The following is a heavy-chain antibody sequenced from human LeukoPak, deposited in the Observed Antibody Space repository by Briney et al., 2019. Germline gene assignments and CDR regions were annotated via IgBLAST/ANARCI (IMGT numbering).Heavy chain of an antibody. J-gene: IGHJ5*02. D-gene: IGHD3-16*01. CDR3: AREAFPYYDYVWGSS. V-gene: IGHV1-2*02. CDR1: GYTFTSYY. CDR2: INPNSGGT. Sequence: ASVKVSCKASGYTFTSYYMHWVRQAPGQGLEWMGWINPNSGGTNYAQKFQGRVTMTRDTSISTAYMELSSLRSEDTAVYYCAREAFPYYDYVWGSSWGQGTLVTVSS.